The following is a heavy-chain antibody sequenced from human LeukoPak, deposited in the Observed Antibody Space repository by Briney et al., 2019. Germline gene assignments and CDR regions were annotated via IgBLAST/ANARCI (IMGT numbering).Heavy chain of an antibody. V-gene: IGHV1-8*01. CDR3: ARAPMGTAALY. D-gene: IGHD2-2*01. CDR2: MSPVSGIG. Sequence: ASVKVSCKASGYTFTSYDINWVRQAPGQGLEWMGWMSPVSGIGGSAQRFQGRVTLTRDTSINTAYMEVSSLRSDDTAFYYCARAPMGTAALYWGQGTLVTVSS. J-gene: IGHJ4*02. CDR1: GYTFTSYD.